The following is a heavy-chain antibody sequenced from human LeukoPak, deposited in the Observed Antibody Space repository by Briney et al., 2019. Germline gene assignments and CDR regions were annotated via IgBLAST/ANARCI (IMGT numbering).Heavy chain of an antibody. V-gene: IGHV3-23*01. CDR2: IRGSGGST. Sequence: PGGSLRLSCAASGFTFSSYAMSWVRQAPGKGLEWVSAIRGSGGSTYYADSVKGRFTISRDNSKNTLYLQMNSLRAEDTAVYYCAKDGNDYGSGSYYLRDYYYGMDVWGKGTTVTVSS. D-gene: IGHD3-10*01. CDR3: AKDGNDYGSGSYYLRDYYYGMDV. J-gene: IGHJ6*04. CDR1: GFTFSSYA.